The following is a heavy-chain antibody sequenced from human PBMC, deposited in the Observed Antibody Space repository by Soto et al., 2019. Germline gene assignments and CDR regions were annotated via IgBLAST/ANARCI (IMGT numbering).Heavy chain of an antibody. V-gene: IGHV3-23*01. CDR1: GFISSNYA. CDR2: ISNSASGGST. D-gene: IGHD2-8*01. CDR3: AKERRMVYVPEPDFDY. Sequence: EVQLLESGGGLVQPGGSLRLSCAASGFISSNYAMDWVRQAPGKGLEWVSSISNSASGGSTYYADSVKGRFTISRDNSKNTIYLQMNSLGVEDTAVYYCAKERRMVYVPEPDFDYWGQGTLVTVSS. J-gene: IGHJ4*02.